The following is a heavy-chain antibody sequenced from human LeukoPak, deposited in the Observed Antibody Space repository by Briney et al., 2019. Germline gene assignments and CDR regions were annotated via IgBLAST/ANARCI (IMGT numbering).Heavy chain of an antibody. J-gene: IGHJ5*02. CDR1: GYTFTSYY. CDR3: ARDLAAAGPNP. CDR2: IDPSGGST. V-gene: IGHV1-46*01. D-gene: IGHD6-13*01. Sequence: ASVKVSCKAPGYTFTSYYMHWVRQAPGQGLEWKGIIDPSGGSTSYAQKFQGRVTMARDTSTSTVYMELSSLRSEDTAVYYCARDLAAAGPNPWGQGTLVTVSS.